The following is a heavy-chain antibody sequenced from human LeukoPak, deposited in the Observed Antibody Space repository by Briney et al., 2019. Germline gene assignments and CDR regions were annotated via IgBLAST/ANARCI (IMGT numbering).Heavy chain of an antibody. CDR1: GFTFSSYW. J-gene: IGHJ6*02. Sequence: GGSLRLSCAASGFTFSSYWMNWARQAPGKGLEWVASINHNGNVNYYVDSVKGRFTISRDNAKNSLYLQMSNLRAEDTAVYYCARSSQSRRPGLSQLYYHRGMDVWGQGTTVTVSS. D-gene: IGHD2-2*01. CDR3: ARSSQSRRPGLSQLYYHRGMDV. V-gene: IGHV3-7*03. CDR2: INHNGNVN.